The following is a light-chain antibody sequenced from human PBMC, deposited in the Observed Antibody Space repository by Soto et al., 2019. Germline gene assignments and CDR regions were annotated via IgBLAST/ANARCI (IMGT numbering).Light chain of an antibody. CDR2: GAS. CDR1: QSVSSSY. Sequence: MVLTQSPGTLSLSPGERATLSCRASQSVSSSYLAWYQQKPFQAPRLLIYGASSRATGIPDRFSGSGSGTDFTLTISRLESEGFAVYYCLQYGSSPRTFRQGNKV. J-gene: IGKJ1*01. CDR3: LQYGSSPRT. V-gene: IGKV3-20*01.